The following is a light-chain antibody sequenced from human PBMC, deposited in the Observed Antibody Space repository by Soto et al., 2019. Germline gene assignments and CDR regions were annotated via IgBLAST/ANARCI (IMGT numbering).Light chain of an antibody. Sequence: QSALTQPASVSGSHGQSITISCTGTSSDVAGYNYVSWYQQHPGKAPKLMIYDVSNRPSGVSNRFSGSKSGNTASLTISGLQAEDEADYYCSSYTSSSTPIFGGGTKLTFL. CDR1: SSDVAGYNY. J-gene: IGLJ2*01. CDR3: SSYTSSSTPI. V-gene: IGLV2-14*01. CDR2: DVS.